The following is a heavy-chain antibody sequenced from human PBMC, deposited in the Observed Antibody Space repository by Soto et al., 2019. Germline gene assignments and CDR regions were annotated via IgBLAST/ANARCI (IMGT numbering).Heavy chain of an antibody. V-gene: IGHV3-74*01. CDR3: VRDSHGDY. Sequence: EVQLVESGGGLVQPGGSLRLSCAGSGCIFSNYWMHWVRQAPGKGLEWVSRIDHDGPTDYADSVRGRFTISRDNAENTLYLQMHSLRPEDTAVYYCVRDSHGDYWGQGTLVTVSS. J-gene: IGHJ4*02. CDR2: IDHDGPT. CDR1: GCIFSNYW.